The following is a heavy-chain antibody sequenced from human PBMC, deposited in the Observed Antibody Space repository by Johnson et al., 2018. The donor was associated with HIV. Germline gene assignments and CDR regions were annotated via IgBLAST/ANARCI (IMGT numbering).Heavy chain of an antibody. V-gene: IGHV3-11*04. J-gene: IGHJ3*02. CDR2: ISGGGVGN. Sequence: VQLVESGGGLVKPGGSLRLSCAGSGFTLSDYYMSWVRQAPGKGLEWIAYISGGGVGNFYADSVKGRCTISRDNSKNTLYLQMNSLRAEDTAVYYCAKGRDSSGNGGAFDIWGQGTMVTVSS. CDR1: GFTLSDYY. D-gene: IGHD1-26*01. CDR3: AKGRDSSGNGGAFDI.